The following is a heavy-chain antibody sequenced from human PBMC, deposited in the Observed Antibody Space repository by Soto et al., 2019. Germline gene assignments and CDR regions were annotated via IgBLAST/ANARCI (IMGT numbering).Heavy chain of an antibody. CDR1: GYSISSGNY. CDR2: LYHIGST. Sequence: SETLSLTCAVSGYSISSGNYWAWIRQPPGRGLEWIGSLYHIGSTHYNTSLKSRVTISVDTSKNHFSLELSSVTAADTAIYYPRSSTSCYDESCVDVCAQGTMVTVSS. D-gene: IGHD2-2*01. J-gene: IGHJ6*02. V-gene: IGHV4-38-2*01. CDR3: RSSTSCYDESCVDV.